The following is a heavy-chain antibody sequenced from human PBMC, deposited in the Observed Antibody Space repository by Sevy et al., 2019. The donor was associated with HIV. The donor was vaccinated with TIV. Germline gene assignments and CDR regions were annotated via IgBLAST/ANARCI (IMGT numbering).Heavy chain of an antibody. CDR1: GGSISSYY. D-gene: IGHD1-26*01. CDR3: ARLYSGSYLYYFDY. V-gene: IGHV4-4*07. J-gene: IGHJ4*02. Sequence: SETLSLTCTVSGGSISSYYWSWIRQPAGKGLKWIGRIYTSGSTNYNPSLKSRVTMSVDTSKNQFSLKLSSVTAADTAVYYCARLYSGSYLYYFDYWGQRTLVTVSS. CDR2: IYTSGST.